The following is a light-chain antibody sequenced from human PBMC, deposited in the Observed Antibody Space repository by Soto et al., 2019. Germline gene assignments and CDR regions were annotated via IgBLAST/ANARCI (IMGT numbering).Light chain of an antibody. J-gene: IGLJ1*01. CDR1: SSDVGGYNH. CDR2: DVT. Sequence: QSVLTQPASVSDSPGQSITISCTGTSSDVGGYNHVSWYQQHPGKAPKLMIYDVTNRPSGVSNRFSGSKSGSTASLIISGLQAEDEADYYCVSYAGSSNVFGTGTKVTVL. CDR3: VSYAGSSNV. V-gene: IGLV2-14*01.